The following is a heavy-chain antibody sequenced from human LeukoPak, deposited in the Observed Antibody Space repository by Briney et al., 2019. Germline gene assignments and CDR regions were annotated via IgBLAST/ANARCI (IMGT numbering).Heavy chain of an antibody. CDR3: ARDSPHDAILTGYYLAEYFQH. CDR1: GFTFSSYS. V-gene: IGHV3-21*01. D-gene: IGHD3-9*01. CDR2: ISSSSSYI. J-gene: IGHJ1*01. Sequence: GGSLRLSCAASGFTFSSYSMSWVRQAPGKGLEWVSSISSSSSYIYYADSVKGRFTISRDNAKNSLYLPMNSLRAEDTAVYYCARDSPHDAILTGYYLAEYFQHWGQGTLVTVSS.